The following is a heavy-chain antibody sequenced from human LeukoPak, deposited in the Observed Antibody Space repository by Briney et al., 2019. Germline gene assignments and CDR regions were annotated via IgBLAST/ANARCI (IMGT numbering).Heavy chain of an antibody. Sequence: ASVTVSCKASGYTFTSYDIYWVRQATAQGLEWMGWMNPNSGNTGYAQKFQGRVTMTRNTSIGTAYMEPSSLRCDDTAVYFCARVYDFWSGYYVWFDPWGHGTLVTVSS. CDR1: GYTFTSYD. CDR3: ARVYDFWSGYYVWFDP. CDR2: MNPNSGNT. V-gene: IGHV1-8*01. D-gene: IGHD3-3*01. J-gene: IGHJ5*02.